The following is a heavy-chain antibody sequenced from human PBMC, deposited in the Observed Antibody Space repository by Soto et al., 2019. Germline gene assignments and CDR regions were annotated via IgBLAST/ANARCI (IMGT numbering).Heavy chain of an antibody. CDR1: GFTFSSYA. CDR3: AKGVIVVVPADLYYGMDV. J-gene: IGHJ6*02. Sequence: GGSLRLSCAASGFTFSSYAMSWVRQAPGKGLEWVSAISGSGGSTYYADSVKGRFTISRDNSKNTLYLQMNSLRAEDTAVYYCAKGVIVVVPADLYYGMDVWGQGTTVTVS. D-gene: IGHD2-2*01. V-gene: IGHV3-23*01. CDR2: ISGSGGST.